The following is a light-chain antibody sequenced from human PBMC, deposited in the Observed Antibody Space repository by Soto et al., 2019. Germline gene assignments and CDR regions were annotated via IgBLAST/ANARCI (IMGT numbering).Light chain of an antibody. V-gene: IGLV2-8*01. CDR3: SSYAGSNNWV. CDR2: EVS. Sequence: QSALTQPPSASGSPGQSVTISCTGTSSDVGGYNYASWYQQHPGKAPKLMIYEVSKRPSGVPDRFSGSKSGNTASLTVSGLLAEDEADYYCSSYAGSNNWVFGGGTKLTVL. CDR1: SSDVGGYNY. J-gene: IGLJ3*02.